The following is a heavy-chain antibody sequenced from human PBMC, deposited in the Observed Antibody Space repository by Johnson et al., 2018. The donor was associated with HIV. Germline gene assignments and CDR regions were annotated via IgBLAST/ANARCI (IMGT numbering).Heavy chain of an antibody. CDR1: GFTFSSYG. CDR2: IRYDGSNK. V-gene: IGHV3-30*02. J-gene: IGHJ3*02. CDR3: AKDKSNAFDS. Sequence: QVQLVESGGGVVQPGGSLRLSCAASGFTFSSYGMHWVRQAPGKGLEWVAFIRYDGSNKYYADSVKGRFTISRDNSKNTMYLQVNSLRAEDTAVYYCAKDKSNAFDSWGQGTMVTVSS.